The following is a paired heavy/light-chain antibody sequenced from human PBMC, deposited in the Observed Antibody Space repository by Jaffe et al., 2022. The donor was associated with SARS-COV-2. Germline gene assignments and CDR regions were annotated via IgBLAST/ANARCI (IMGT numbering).Light chain of an antibody. CDR3: QSADSTNSQVV. J-gene: IGLJ2*01. CDR2: KDN. CDR1: ALAKQY. Sequence: SYELTQPPSVSVSPGQTARITCSADALAKQYAYWYQQKPGQAPVLVIFKDNRRSSGIPERFSGSSSGTTVTLTISGVQAEDEADYYCQSADSTNSQVVFGGGTKLTVL. V-gene: IGLV3-25*03.
Heavy chain of an antibody. Sequence: HVQLVESGGGVVQPGRSLRLSCAASGFTFSNFAMHWVRQAPGKGLEWVALVSHDRSNKKYSDSVKGRFTISRDNSKNMLYLQMNNLRAEDTALYYCASLYYGSGTYYDGAVGMLDYWGQGTLVTVSS. CDR1: GFTFSNFA. CDR3: ASLYYGSGTYYDGAVGMLDY. D-gene: IGHD3-10*01. V-gene: IGHV3-30*04. J-gene: IGHJ4*02. CDR2: VSHDRSNK.